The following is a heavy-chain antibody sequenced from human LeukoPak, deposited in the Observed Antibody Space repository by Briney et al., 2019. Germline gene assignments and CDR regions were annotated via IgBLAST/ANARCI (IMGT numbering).Heavy chain of an antibody. V-gene: IGHV3-48*02. CDR3: ARHVNAFDI. CDR1: GFTLSSYN. D-gene: IGHD3-16*01. CDR2: ISSSSTTI. Sequence: PGGSLRLSCAASGFTLSSYNMNWVRQAPGKGLEWVSYISSSSTTIYYADSVKGRFTISRDNAKNSLFLQMNSLRDEDTAVYYCARHVNAFDIWGQGTMVTVSS. J-gene: IGHJ3*02.